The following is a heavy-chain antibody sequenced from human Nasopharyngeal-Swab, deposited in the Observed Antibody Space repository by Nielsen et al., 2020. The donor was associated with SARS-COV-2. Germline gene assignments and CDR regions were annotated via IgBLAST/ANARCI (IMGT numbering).Heavy chain of an antibody. V-gene: IGHV4-34*01. J-gene: IGHJ3*02. D-gene: IGHD6-6*01. CDR1: GWSFSCSC. CDR3: ARGKYRRAFDI. Sequence: GSLRPSCAAYGWSFSCSCWTWIRQPPGKGLEWIGEINHSGSTNYNPSLRSRVTISVDTSKNQFSLKLSSVTAADTAVYYCARGKYRRAFDIWGQGTMVTVSS. CDR2: INHSGST.